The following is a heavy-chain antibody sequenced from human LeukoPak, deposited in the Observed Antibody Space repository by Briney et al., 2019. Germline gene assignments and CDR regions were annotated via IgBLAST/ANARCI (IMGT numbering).Heavy chain of an antibody. D-gene: IGHD4-17*01. CDR3: ARVDYGDCVQRGYFDY. CDR1: GGSISSGDYY. V-gene: IGHV4-30-4*01. CDR2: IYYSGST. J-gene: IGHJ4*02. Sequence: SQTLSLTCTVSGGSISSGDYYWSWIRQPPGKGLEWIGYIYYSGSTYYNPSLKSRVTISVDTSKNQFSLKLSSVTAADTAVYYCARVDYGDCVQRGYFDYWGQGTLVTVSS.